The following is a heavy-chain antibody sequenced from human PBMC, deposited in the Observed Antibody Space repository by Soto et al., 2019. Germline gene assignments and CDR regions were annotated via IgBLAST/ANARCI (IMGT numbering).Heavy chain of an antibody. D-gene: IGHD2-21*02. CDR3: ARHVYEFDNGDNNWFDS. CDR1: AGSISSRD. J-gene: IGHJ5*01. V-gene: IGHV4-59*08. Sequence: SETLSHRCTGSAGSISSRDRSGSRQPPGKRLEWIGYVHNSGSTNYNPSLKSRVPTAVDTSKNQFSLRLSSVTAADTAVYYCARHVYEFDNGDNNWFDSWGQG. CDR2: VHNSGST.